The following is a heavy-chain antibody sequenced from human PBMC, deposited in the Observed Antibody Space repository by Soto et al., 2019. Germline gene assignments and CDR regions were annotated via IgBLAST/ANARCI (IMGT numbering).Heavy chain of an antibody. CDR1: GYSFTSYW. CDR3: ARRRFGNYYDIVDAFDI. D-gene: IGHD3-22*01. Sequence: PGESLKISCKGSGYSFTSYWISWVRQMPGKGLEWMGRIDPSDSYTNYSPSFQGHVTISADKSISTAYLQRSSLKASDTAMYYCARRRFGNYYDIVDAFDIWGQGTMVTVSS. CDR2: IDPSDSYT. V-gene: IGHV5-10-1*01. J-gene: IGHJ3*02.